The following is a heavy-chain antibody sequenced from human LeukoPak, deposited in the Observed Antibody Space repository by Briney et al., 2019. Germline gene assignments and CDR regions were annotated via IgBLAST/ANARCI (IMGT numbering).Heavy chain of an antibody. CDR2: ISSNGGST. V-gene: IGHV3-64*01. CDR1: GFTFSSYA. Sequence: GGSLRLSCAASGFTFSSYAMHWVRQAPGKGLEYVSAISSNGGSTYYANSVKGRFIISRDNSKNTLYLQMGSLRAEDMAVYYCARGYCSSTSCPPFDPWGQGTLVTVSS. D-gene: IGHD2-2*01. CDR3: ARGYCSSTSCPPFDP. J-gene: IGHJ5*02.